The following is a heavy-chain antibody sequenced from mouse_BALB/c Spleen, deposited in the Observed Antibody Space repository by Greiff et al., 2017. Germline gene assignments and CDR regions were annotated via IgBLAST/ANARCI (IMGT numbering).Heavy chain of an antibody. D-gene: IGHD1-2*01. CDR3: ARLQFITTATTY. Sequence: EVMLVESGGGLVKPGGSLKLSCAASGFTFSSYGMSWVRQTPDKRLEWVATISSGGSYTYYPDSVKGRFTISRDNAKNTLYLQMSSLKSEDTAMYYCARLQFITTATTYWGQGTLVTVSA. V-gene: IGHV5-6*03. CDR2: ISSGGSYT. CDR1: GFTFSSYG. J-gene: IGHJ3*01.